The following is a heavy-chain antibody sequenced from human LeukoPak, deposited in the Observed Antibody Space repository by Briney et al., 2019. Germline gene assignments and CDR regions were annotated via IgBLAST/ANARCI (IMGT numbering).Heavy chain of an antibody. CDR2: ISPSGANT. Sequence: GGTLRLSCAASGFTFSSYGMSWVRQAPGKGLEWVSGISPSGANTYYADSVKGRFTISRDSSKNTLYLQMNSLRAEDTAVYYCAKRSSGNYYYFDYWGQGTLVTVSS. D-gene: IGHD3-10*01. V-gene: IGHV3-23*01. J-gene: IGHJ4*02. CDR1: GFTFSSYG. CDR3: AKRSSGNYYYFDY.